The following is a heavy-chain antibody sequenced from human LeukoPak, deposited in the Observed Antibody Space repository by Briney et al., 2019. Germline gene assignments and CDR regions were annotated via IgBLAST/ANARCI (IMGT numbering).Heavy chain of an antibody. CDR3: ARHGRAALVGFDY. CDR1: GGSISSSSYY. D-gene: IGHD5-18*01. V-gene: IGHV4-39*01. Sequence: SETLSLTCTVSGGSISSSSYYWGWIRQPPGKGLEWIGSIYYSGGTYYNPSLKSRVTVSVDTSKNHFSLKLTSVTAADTAVYYCARHGRAALVGFDYWGQGTLVTVSS. J-gene: IGHJ4*02. CDR2: IYYSGGT.